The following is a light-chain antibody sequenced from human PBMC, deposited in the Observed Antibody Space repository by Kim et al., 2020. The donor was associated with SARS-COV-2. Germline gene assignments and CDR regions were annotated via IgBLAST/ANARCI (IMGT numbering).Light chain of an antibody. Sequence: LLTQSPGTLSLSPGERATLSCRASQSLRSSSLAWSQHKAGQAPRLVLFETSTRATGIPDRFSGSRSGTDFTLTISRLEPEDFAVYYCQQFDGSRPTFGQGTRVDIK. J-gene: IGKJ1*01. CDR2: ETS. V-gene: IGKV3-20*01. CDR1: QSLRSSS. CDR3: QQFDGSRPT.